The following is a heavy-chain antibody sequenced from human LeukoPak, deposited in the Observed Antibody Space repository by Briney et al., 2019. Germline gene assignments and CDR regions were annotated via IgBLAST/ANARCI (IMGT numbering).Heavy chain of an antibody. V-gene: IGHV1-69*05. CDR3: AGTYYDFWSGYLNAFDI. CDR1: GGTFSSYA. Sequence: SVKVSCKASGGTFSSYAISWVRQAPGQGLEWMGGIIPIFGTANYAQKFQGRVTITTDESTSTAYMELSSLRSEDTAVYYCAGTYYDFWSGYLNAFDIWGQGTMVTVSS. CDR2: IIPIFGTA. D-gene: IGHD3-3*01. J-gene: IGHJ3*02.